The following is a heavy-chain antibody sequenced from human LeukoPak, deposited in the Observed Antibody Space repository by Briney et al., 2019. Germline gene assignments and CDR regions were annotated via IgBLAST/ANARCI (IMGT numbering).Heavy chain of an antibody. CDR2: ITVGAAT. Sequence: GGSLRLSCAASGFTFGSSAMGWVRQTPQKGLAWVSTITVGAATYYTDSVKGRFTISRDNFRNTLYLQMNSLRAEDTAVYYCMKGTSAGNKGGDYWGQGPLVSVSS. J-gene: IGHJ4*02. V-gene: IGHV3-23*01. CDR3: MKGTSAGNKGGDY. CDR1: GFTFGSSA. D-gene: IGHD6-13*01.